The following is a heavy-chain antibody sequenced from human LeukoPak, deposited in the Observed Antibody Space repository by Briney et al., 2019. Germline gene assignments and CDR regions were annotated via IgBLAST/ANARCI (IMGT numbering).Heavy chain of an antibody. CDR3: ARELVATIGNDY. CDR2: INTDGSST. CDR1: GFTLSSYW. J-gene: IGHJ4*02. V-gene: IGHV3-74*01. Sequence: GGSLRLSCAASGFTLSSYWMHWVRQAPGKGLVWVSRINTDGSSTSYADSVKGRFTISRDNAKNTLYLQMNSLRAEDTAVYYCARELVATIGNDYWGQGTLVTVSS. D-gene: IGHD5-12*01.